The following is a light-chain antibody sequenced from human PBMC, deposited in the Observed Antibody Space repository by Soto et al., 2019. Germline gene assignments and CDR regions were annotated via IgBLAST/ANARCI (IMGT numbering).Light chain of an antibody. CDR2: AAS. J-gene: IGKJ5*01. CDR3: QQLNKYLIT. Sequence: DIQMTQSPSTLSASVGDRVTITCRASERISRWLAWYQQKPGKAPKLLIYAASTLQSGVPSRSSSRRAGTKDTLTIIRRQPHEDTTTYYQQLNKYLITFGQGTRLEIK. V-gene: IGKV1-5*01. CDR1: ERISRW.